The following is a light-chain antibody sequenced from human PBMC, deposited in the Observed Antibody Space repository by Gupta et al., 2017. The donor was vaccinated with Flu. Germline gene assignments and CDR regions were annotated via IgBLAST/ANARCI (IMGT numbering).Light chain of an antibody. CDR2: DGS. V-gene: IGLV3-21*02. Sequence: SYVLTQSPSVSVAPGQTARIICGGNNIGSKSVNWYQQKPGQAPVLVVYDGSDRPSGIPDRFSGSNSGTTATLTISRVEAGDEADYYCQVWDITSTHWVFGGGTKLTDL. J-gene: IGLJ3*02. CDR3: QVWDITSTHWV. CDR1: NIGSKS.